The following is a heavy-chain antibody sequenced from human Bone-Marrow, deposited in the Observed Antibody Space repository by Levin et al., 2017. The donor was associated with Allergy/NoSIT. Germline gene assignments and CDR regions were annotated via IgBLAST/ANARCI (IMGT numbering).Heavy chain of an antibody. CDR2: ITGGGETT. CDR3: AKDVIGYPTS. V-gene: IGHV3-23*01. J-gene: IGHJ5*02. CDR1: GFTFSSYA. Sequence: GESLKISCAVSGFTFSSYAMDWLRRSPGRGLEWVSTITGGGETTYYADSVKGRFTISRDNSKNTLYLQMNSLRDEDTALYYCAKDVIGYPTSWGQGTQVTVSS. D-gene: IGHD3-22*01.